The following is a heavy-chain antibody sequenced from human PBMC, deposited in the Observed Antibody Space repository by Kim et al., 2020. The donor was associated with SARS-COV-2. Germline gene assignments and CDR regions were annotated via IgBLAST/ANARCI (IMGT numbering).Heavy chain of an antibody. J-gene: IGHJ4*02. CDR1: GYTLTELS. CDR2: FDPEDGET. D-gene: IGHD3-3*01. Sequence: ASVKVSCKVSGYTLTELSMHWVRQAPGKGLEWMGGFDPEDGETIYAQKFQGRVTMTEDTSTDTAYMELSSLRSEDTAVYYCATKGFWSGYYSSFDYWGQGTLVTVSS. CDR3: ATKGFWSGYYSSFDY. V-gene: IGHV1-24*01.